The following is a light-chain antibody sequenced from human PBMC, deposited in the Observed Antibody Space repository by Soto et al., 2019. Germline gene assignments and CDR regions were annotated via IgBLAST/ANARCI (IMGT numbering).Light chain of an antibody. CDR2: KAS. Sequence: DIQMTQSPSTLSASIGDRVTITCRASESIRTWLAWYQHKPGKAPKLLIYKASNLESGVPSRFSGSGSGTEFTLTISSLQPDDFATYYCQQYKSYSRTFGQGTK. CDR1: ESIRTW. V-gene: IGKV1-5*03. J-gene: IGKJ1*01. CDR3: QQYKSYSRT.